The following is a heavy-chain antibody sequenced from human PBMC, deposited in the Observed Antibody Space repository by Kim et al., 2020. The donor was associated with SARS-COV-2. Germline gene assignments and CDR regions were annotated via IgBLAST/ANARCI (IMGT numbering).Heavy chain of an antibody. J-gene: IGHJ5*02. CDR3: ARGAGWLDT. CDR2: T. Sequence: TSYNPSLKSRMTISVDTSENHLSLQLRSVTAADTALYYCARGAGWLDTWGPGTLVTVSS. V-gene: IGHV4-59*09.